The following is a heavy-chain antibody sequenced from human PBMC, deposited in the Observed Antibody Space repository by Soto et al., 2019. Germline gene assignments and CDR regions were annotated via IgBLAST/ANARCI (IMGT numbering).Heavy chain of an antibody. Sequence: QVQLVQSGAEEKKPGASVKVSCKASGYTFTSYAMQWVRQAPGQRLEWMGWINAGNGNTKYSQKFQGRVTITRDTSASIVYMELSSLRSEDTAVYYCARDQRMAFDYWGQGTLVPVPS. CDR1: GYTFTSYA. CDR3: ARDQRMAFDY. J-gene: IGHJ4*02. D-gene: IGHD2-8*01. V-gene: IGHV1-3*05. CDR2: INAGNGNT.